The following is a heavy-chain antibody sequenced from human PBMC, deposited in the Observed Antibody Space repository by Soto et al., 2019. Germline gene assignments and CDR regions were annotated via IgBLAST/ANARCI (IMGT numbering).Heavy chain of an antibody. CDR3: AREGPPYDFWRGYFTAYFDY. J-gene: IGHJ4*02. D-gene: IGHD3-3*01. V-gene: IGHV1-18*01. CDR1: GYTLTNHA. Sequence: VASVKVSCKASGYTLTNHAISWVRQAPGQGLEWMGWISGYSANTNYAQELQGRVTMTTDTSTGTAYMELRSLRSDDTAVYYCAREGPPYDFWRGYFTAYFDYWGQGTLVTVS. CDR2: ISGYSANT.